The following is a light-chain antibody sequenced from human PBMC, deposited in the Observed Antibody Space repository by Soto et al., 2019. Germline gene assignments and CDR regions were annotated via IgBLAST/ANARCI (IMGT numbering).Light chain of an antibody. CDR2: DVS. J-gene: IGLJ1*01. V-gene: IGLV2-14*03. CDR1: SSDVGGYNY. Sequence: QSALTQPASVSGSPGQSTTISCTGTSSDVGGYNYVSWYQHHPGKAPKLMIYDVSNRPSGVSNRFSGSKSSNTASLTISGLQPEDEADYYCSSYTTSNTRQIVFGTGTKVTVL. CDR3: SSYTTSNTRQIV.